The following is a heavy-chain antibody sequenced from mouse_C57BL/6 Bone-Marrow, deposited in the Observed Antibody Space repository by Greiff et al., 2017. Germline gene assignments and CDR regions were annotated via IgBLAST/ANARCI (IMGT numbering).Heavy chain of an antibody. CDR2: INPGSGGT. CDR3: ACDGETAQATWAWFAD. J-gene: IGHJ3*01. CDR1: GYAFTNYL. D-gene: IGHD3-2*02. V-gene: IGHV1-54*01. Sequence: VQLQQSGAELVRPGTSVKVSCKASGYAFTNYLIEWVKQRPGQGLEWIGVINPGSGGTNYNEKFKGKATLPADKSSSTAYMQLSSLTSEVSAVYSCACDGETAQATWAWFADWGQGTLVTVSA.